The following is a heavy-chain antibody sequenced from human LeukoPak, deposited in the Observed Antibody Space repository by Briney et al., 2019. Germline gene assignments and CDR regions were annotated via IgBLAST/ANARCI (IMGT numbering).Heavy chain of an antibody. D-gene: IGHD3-10*01. CDR2: ISAYNGNT. CDR1: GYTFTSYG. Sequence: ASVKVSCKASGYTFTSYGISWVRQAPGQGLEWMGWISAYNGNTNYAQKLQGRVTMTRDTPTSVVYMELSSLRSEDTAVYYCAKSMVRGVITGFDYWGQGTLVTVSS. CDR3: AKSMVRGVITGFDY. J-gene: IGHJ4*02. V-gene: IGHV1-18*01.